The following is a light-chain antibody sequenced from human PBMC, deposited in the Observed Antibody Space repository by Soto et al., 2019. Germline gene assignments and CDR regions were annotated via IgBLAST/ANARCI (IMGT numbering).Light chain of an antibody. V-gene: IGKV1-33*01. Sequence: DIQMTQSPSSLSASVGDRVTITCRASQDISNYLNWYQQRPGKAPKILIYDASNLERGVPSRFSGTRSGNHFTFAITSLQPEDVATYYYQQSDSLPITFGQGTRLEI. CDR1: QDISNY. CDR2: DAS. J-gene: IGKJ5*01. CDR3: QQSDSLPIT.